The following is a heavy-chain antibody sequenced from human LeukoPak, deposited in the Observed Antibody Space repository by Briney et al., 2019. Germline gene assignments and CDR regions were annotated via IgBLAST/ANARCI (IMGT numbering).Heavy chain of an antibody. D-gene: IGHD1-7*01. Sequence: GGSLRLSCAASGFTFSNYWMSWVRQAPAKGLHWVANIKEDGSEKYYVDSVKGRFTISRDNAKNSLYLQMNSLRAEDTAVYYCAKVGTRDWYFDLWGRGTLVTVAS. J-gene: IGHJ2*01. CDR3: AKVGTRDWYFDL. CDR1: GFTFSNYW. V-gene: IGHV3-7*01. CDR2: IKEDGSEK.